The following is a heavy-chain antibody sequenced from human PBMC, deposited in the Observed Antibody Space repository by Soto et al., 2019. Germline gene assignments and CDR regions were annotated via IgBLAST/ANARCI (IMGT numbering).Heavy chain of an antibody. D-gene: IGHD3-16*01. CDR3: ASSIKEGGDY. V-gene: IGHV4-39*01. Sequence: QLQLQESGPGLVKPSETLSLTCTVSGGSISSSSYYWGWIRQPPGKGLEWIGSIYYSGSTYYNPSPRRRVTISVDTSKTQFSLKLSSVTAADTAVYYCASSIKEGGDYWGQGTLVTVSS. J-gene: IGHJ4*02. CDR1: GGSISSSSYY. CDR2: IYYSGST.